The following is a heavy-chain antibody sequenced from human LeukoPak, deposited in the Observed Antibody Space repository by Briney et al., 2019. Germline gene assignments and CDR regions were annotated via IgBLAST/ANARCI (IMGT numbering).Heavy chain of an antibody. Sequence: PSQTLSLTCTVSGGSISSGGYYWSWIRQPPGKGLEWIGYIFYSGRTNYNPSLKSRVTMSVDTSMNHFSLKLTSVTAADTAVYYCTRVGCTNGVCSHYYYYYMDVWGKGTTVTVSS. CDR2: IFYSGRT. J-gene: IGHJ6*03. D-gene: IGHD2-8*01. CDR1: GGSISSGGYY. V-gene: IGHV4-61*03. CDR3: TRVGCTNGVCSHYYYYYMDV.